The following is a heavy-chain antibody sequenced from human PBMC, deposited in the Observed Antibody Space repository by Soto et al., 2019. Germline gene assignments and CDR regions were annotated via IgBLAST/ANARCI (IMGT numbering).Heavy chain of an antibody. V-gene: IGHV1-2*02. CDR1: GYTFTGYY. Sequence: ASVKVSCKASGYTFTGYYMHWVRQAPGQGLEWMGWINPNSGGTNYAQKFQGRVTMTRDTSISTAYMELSRLRSDDTAVYYCARGKITMVRGVLAPFDYWGQGTLVTVSS. CDR3: ARGKITMVRGVLAPFDY. D-gene: IGHD3-10*01. J-gene: IGHJ4*02. CDR2: INPNSGGT.